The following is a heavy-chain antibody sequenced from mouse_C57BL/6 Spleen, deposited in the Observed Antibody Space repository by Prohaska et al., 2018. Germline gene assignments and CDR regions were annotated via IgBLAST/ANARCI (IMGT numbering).Heavy chain of an antibody. Sequence: DVQLQQAVAELVRPGASVKLSCTASGFNIKNTYMPWFKQRLEQRLEWIVSIDPANCNTNYGPKFQVKATRNVDTSSNTSYLQLSSLTSEDTAIYYCARHSPSFITTYLDVWGTGTTVTVSS. CDR3: ARHSPSFITTYLDV. CDR2: IDPANCNT. V-gene: IGHV14-3*01. D-gene: IGHD1-1*01. CDR1: GFNIKNTY. J-gene: IGHJ1*03.